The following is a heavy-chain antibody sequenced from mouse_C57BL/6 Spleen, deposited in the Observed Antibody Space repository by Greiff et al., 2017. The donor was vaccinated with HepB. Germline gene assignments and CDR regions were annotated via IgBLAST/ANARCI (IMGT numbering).Heavy chain of an antibody. J-gene: IGHJ2*01. CDR1: GFTFSDAW. CDR2: IRNKANNHAT. CDR3: TTLLRQSPHYFDY. Sequence: DVQLQESGGGLVQPGGSMKLSCAASGFTFSDAWMDWVRQSPEKGLEWVAEIRNKANNHATYYAESVKGRFTISRDDSKSSVYLQMNSLRAEDTGIYYCTTLLRQSPHYFDYWGQGTTLTVSS. V-gene: IGHV6-6*01. D-gene: IGHD1-2*01.